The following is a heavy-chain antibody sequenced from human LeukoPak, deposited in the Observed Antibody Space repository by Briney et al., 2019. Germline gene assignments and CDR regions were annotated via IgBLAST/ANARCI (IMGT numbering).Heavy chain of an antibody. CDR2: ISYDGSNK. Sequence: GGSLRLSCAASGFTFSSYAMHWVRQAPGKGLEWVAVISYDGSNKYYADSVKGRFTISRGNSKNTLYLQMNSLRAEDTAVYYCARVPIVATIFDYFDYWGQGTLVTVSS. D-gene: IGHD5-12*01. V-gene: IGHV3-30-3*01. CDR1: GFTFSSYA. J-gene: IGHJ4*02. CDR3: ARVPIVATIFDYFDY.